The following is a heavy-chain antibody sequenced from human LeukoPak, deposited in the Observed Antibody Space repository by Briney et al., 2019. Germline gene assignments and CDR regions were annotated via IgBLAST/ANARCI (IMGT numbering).Heavy chain of an antibody. V-gene: IGHV3-30*18. CDR3: AKHFGYYYYGMDV. Sequence: GGSLRLSCAASGFTFSSYGMHWVRQAPGKGLEWVAVISYDGSNKYYADSVKGRFTISRDNSKNTLYLQMNSLRAEDTAVYYCAKHFGYYYYGMDVWGQGTTVTVSS. CDR1: GFTFSSYG. CDR2: ISYDGSNK. D-gene: IGHD3-10*01. J-gene: IGHJ6*02.